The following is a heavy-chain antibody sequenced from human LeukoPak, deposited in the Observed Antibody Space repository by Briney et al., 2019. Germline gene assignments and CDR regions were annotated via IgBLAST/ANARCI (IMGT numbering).Heavy chain of an antibody. D-gene: IGHD2-2*01. CDR2: IYTSGST. CDR1: GGSISSGSYY. J-gene: IGHJ3*02. Sequence: SETLSLTCTVSGGSISSGSYYWSWIRQPAGKGLEWIGRIYTSGSTNYNPSLKSRVTISVDTSKNQFSLKLSSVTAADTAVYYCARDLGVRVRDRYCSSTSCYLHAFDIWGQGTMVTVSS. V-gene: IGHV4-61*02. CDR3: ARDLGVRVRDRYCSSTSCYLHAFDI.